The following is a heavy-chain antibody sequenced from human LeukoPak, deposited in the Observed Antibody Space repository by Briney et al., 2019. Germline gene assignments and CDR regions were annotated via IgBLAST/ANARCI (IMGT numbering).Heavy chain of an antibody. CDR1: GDSVSSTSAA. CDR2: TYYRSKWFY. J-gene: IGHJ3*02. Sequence: SQTLSLTCAISGDSVSSTSAAWNWIRQSPSRGLEWLGRTYYRSKWFYDYAPSLKSRISVNPDTSKNQFSLQLNSVTPEDTAVYYCARSSAFDIWGQGTMVTVSS. CDR3: ARSSAFDI. V-gene: IGHV6-1*01.